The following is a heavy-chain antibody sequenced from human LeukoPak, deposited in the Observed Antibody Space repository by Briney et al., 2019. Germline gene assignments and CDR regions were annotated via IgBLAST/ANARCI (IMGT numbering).Heavy chain of an antibody. D-gene: IGHD3-16*01. J-gene: IGHJ5*02. CDR1: GLTFTSYG. V-gene: IGHV1-18*01. CDR2: ISANNGNT. CDR3: AKDGRPMIPFSWFDP. Sequence: ASVKVSCKASGLTFTSYGFSWVRQAPGQGPEWMGWISANNGNTIYVQKFQGRVTMTTDTSTTTVYMGLRDLRSDDTAVYYCAKDGRPMIPFSWFDPWGQGTLVIVSS.